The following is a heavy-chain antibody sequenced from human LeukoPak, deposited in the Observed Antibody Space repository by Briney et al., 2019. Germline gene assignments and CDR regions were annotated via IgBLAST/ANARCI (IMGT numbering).Heavy chain of an antibody. CDR3: AREFAFGNILTPIKRGIEY. Sequence: GGALRLSCVASGFTFRNHAMTWVRQTPEKGLHLVSTVSASGDTTYSADSGQGRFSISRDNSNSIVYLEMNSLRVEDTAVYYCAREFAFGNILTPIKRGIEYWGQGSLVIVSS. D-gene: IGHD1-14*01. V-gene: IGHV3-23*01. CDR2: VSASGDTT. CDR1: GFTFRNHA. J-gene: IGHJ4*02.